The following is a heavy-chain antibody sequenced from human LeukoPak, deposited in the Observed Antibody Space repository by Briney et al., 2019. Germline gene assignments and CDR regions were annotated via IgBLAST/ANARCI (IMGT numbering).Heavy chain of an antibody. D-gene: IGHD3-10*01. V-gene: IGHV3-23*01. CDR2: ISGSGGST. CDR3: AKDLSRSMERDDAFDI. CDR1: GFTFSSYA. Sequence: GGSLRLSCAATGFTFSSYAMSWVRQAPGKGLEWVSAISGSGGSTYYADSVKGRFTISRDNSKNTLYLQMNGLRAEDTAVYYCAKDLSRSMERDDAFDIWGQGTMVTVSS. J-gene: IGHJ3*02.